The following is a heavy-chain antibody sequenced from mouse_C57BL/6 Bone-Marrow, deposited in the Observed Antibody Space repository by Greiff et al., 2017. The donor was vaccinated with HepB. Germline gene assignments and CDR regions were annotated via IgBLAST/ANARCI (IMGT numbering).Heavy chain of an antibody. CDR2: IDPSDSYT. J-gene: IGHJ3*01. Sequence: QVQLQQPGAELVKPGASVKLSCKASGYTFTSYWMQWVKQRPGQGLEWIGEIDPSDSYTNYNQTFKGKATLTVDTSSSTAYMQLSSLTSEDSAVYYCARPGGSEFAYWGQGTLVTVSA. D-gene: IGHD1-1*01. CDR1: GYTFTSYW. CDR3: ARPGGSEFAY. V-gene: IGHV1-50*01.